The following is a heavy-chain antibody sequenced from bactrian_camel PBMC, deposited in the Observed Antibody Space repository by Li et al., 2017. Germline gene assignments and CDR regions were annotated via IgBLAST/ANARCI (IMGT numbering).Heavy chain of an antibody. Sequence: HVQLVESGGGLVQPGGSLRLSCAASGFTFSSYGMTWVRQAPGKGLEWVSGIYTGDGAAYSADSVKGRFTGSRDSTKDMLYLQMNSLKSEDTALYYCAKRRLSVAEGYNRWGRGTQVTVS. CDR1: GFTFSSYG. V-gene: IGHV3S6*01. D-gene: IGHD1*01. CDR2: IYTGDGAA. CDR3: AKRRLSVAEGYNR. J-gene: IGHJ4*01.